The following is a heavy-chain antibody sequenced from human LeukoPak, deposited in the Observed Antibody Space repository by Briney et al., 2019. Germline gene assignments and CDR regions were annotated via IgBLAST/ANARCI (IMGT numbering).Heavy chain of an antibody. D-gene: IGHD3-10*01. J-gene: IGHJ5*02. CDR2: ISGSGSGGST. CDR3: ANSGQFYYYGSGNWFDP. Sequence: GGSLRLSCAASGFTFSSSAMSWVRQAPGKGLEWVSSISGSGSGGSTYYADSVKGRFTISRDNSKNTLYLQMNSLRAEDTAVYYCANSGQFYYYGSGNWFDPWGQGTLVTVSS. V-gene: IGHV3-23*01. CDR1: GFTFSSSA.